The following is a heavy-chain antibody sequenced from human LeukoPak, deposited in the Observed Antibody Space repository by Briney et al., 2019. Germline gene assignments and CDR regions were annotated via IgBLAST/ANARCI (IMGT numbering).Heavy chain of an antibody. CDR1: GYTFTGYY. D-gene: IGHD3-10*01. J-gene: IGHJ5*02. V-gene: IGHV1-2*02. Sequence: ASVKVSCMASGYTFTGYYMHWVRQAPGQGLEWMGWINPNSGCTNYAQKFQGRVTMTRDTSISTAYMELSRLRSDDTAVYYCARDYGSGSYRYNWFDPWGQGTLVTVSS. CDR3: ARDYGSGSYRYNWFDP. CDR2: INPNSGCT.